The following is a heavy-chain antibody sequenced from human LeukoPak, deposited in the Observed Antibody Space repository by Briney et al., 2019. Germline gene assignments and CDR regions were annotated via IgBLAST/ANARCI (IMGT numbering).Heavy chain of an antibody. V-gene: IGHV3-69-1*01. CDR1: GFRFSGYN. D-gene: IGHD4-11*01. CDR3: AREGDGSNSGFAY. Sequence: GGSLRLSCAVSGFRFSGYNMNWVRQAPGKGLEWIAYISSTTVIYYADSVEGRFTVSRDNAHDSLYLQMSSLTLDDTAVFFCAREGDGSNSGFAYWGQGTLVTLSS. J-gene: IGHJ4*02. CDR2: ISSTTVI.